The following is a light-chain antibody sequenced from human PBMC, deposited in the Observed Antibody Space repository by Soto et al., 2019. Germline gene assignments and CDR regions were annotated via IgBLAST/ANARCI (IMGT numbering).Light chain of an antibody. Sequence: QSGLTHPASVSGSPGQSITISCTGGSSDIGGYNYVSWFQQHPGKAPKLMIYEVTNRPSGVSNRFSGSKSGSTASLTISGLQAEDEADYYCSSYTSSNTLVFGTGTKVTVL. CDR1: SSDIGGYNY. CDR2: EVT. V-gene: IGLV2-14*01. J-gene: IGLJ1*01. CDR3: SSYTSSNTLV.